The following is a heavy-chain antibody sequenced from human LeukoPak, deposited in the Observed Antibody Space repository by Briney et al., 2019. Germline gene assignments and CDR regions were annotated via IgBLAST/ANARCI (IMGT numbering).Heavy chain of an antibody. CDR3: TRGTAVYGGNSPYYFDY. CDR2: NYYSGST. Sequence: SETLSLTCTVSGGSISSYYWSWIRQPPGKGLEWIGYNYYSGSTNYNPSLKSRVSISVDTSKNQFSLKLTSVTTADTAVYYCTRGTAVYGGNSPYYFDYWGQGTLVTVSS. J-gene: IGHJ4*02. D-gene: IGHD4-23*01. V-gene: IGHV4-59*01. CDR1: GGSISSYY.